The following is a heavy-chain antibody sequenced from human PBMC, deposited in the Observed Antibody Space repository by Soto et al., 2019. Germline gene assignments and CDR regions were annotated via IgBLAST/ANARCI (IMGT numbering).Heavy chain of an antibody. D-gene: IGHD6-13*01. CDR3: ARVGAAAGMFDY. Sequence: GGSLRLSCAASGFTFSSYAMHWVRQAPGKGLEWVAVISYDGSNKYYADSVKGRFTISRDNSKNTLYLQMNSLRAGDTAVYYCARVGAAAGMFDYWGQGTLVTVSS. CDR1: GFTFSSYA. V-gene: IGHV3-30-3*01. J-gene: IGHJ4*02. CDR2: ISYDGSNK.